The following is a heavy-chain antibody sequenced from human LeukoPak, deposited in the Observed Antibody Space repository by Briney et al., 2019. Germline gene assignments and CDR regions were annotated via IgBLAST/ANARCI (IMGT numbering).Heavy chain of an antibody. CDR1: GFRFSHCG. Sequence: GGSLRLSCAASGFRFSHCGMHWVRQAPGKGLEWVALIWCDGSSEYYGDSVKGRFTISRDNSKNTLYMQMNSLRAEDTAVYYCAKLPWGSYRHDTLDIWGQGTMVTVSS. CDR3: AKLPWGSYRHDTLDI. J-gene: IGHJ3*02. V-gene: IGHV3-33*06. CDR2: IWCDGSSE. D-gene: IGHD3-16*02.